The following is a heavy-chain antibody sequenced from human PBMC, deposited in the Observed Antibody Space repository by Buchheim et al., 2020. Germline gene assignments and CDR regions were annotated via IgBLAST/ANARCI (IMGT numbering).Heavy chain of an antibody. CDR3: AREPEYYYGSGSDYYGMDV. Sequence: QVQLQQWGAGLLKPSETLSLTCAVYGGSFSGYYWSWIRQPPGKGLEWIGEINHSGSTNYNPSLKSRVTISVDTSKNQFHLKLSSVTAADTAVYYCAREPEYYYGSGSDYYGMDVWGQGTT. J-gene: IGHJ6*02. D-gene: IGHD3-10*01. CDR1: GGSFSGYY. CDR2: INHSGST. V-gene: IGHV4-34*01.